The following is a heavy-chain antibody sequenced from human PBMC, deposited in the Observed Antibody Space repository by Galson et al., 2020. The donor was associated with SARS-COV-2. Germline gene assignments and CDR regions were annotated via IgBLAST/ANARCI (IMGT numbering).Heavy chain of an antibody. CDR1: GFTFSSYG. J-gene: IGHJ3*01. V-gene: IGHV3-30*18. CDR3: AKGRLWFVIDDAFDF. D-gene: IGHD3-10*01. Sequence: TGGSLRLSCAASGFTFSSYGMHWVRQAPGKRLEWVASISYDGIDKYYADSVRGRFAISRGNSKNTLYLQMNSLRTDDTAVYYCAKGRLWFVIDDAFDFWGQGTMVTVSS. CDR2: ISYDGIDK.